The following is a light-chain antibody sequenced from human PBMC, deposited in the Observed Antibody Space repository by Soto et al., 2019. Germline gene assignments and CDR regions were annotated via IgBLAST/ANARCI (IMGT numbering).Light chain of an antibody. Sequence: QAVVTQPPSVSGAPGQRVTISCTGSSSNIGAGYDVHWYQQLPGTAPKLLIYGNSNRPSGVPDPFSGSKSGTSASLAITGLQAEDEADYYCQSYDSSVRVVFGGGTKLTVL. V-gene: IGLV1-40*01. CDR2: GNS. CDR1: SSNIGAGYD. J-gene: IGLJ2*01. CDR3: QSYDSSVRVV.